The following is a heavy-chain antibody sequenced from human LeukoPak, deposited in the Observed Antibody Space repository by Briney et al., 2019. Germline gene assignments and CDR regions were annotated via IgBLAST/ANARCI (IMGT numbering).Heavy chain of an antibody. D-gene: IGHD1-1*01. CDR3: ARGGTNNWDFDC. CDR1: GYTFTNSY. J-gene: IGHJ4*02. Sequence: PGAPVKVSCKGSGYTFTNSYMHWVRQAPGQGLEWMGIINPSGTSTSYAQKFEGRVTMTRDTSTSTVYMDLRSPRSEDTAVYYCARGGTNNWDFDCWGQGTLVRVSS. CDR2: INPSGTST. V-gene: IGHV1-46*01.